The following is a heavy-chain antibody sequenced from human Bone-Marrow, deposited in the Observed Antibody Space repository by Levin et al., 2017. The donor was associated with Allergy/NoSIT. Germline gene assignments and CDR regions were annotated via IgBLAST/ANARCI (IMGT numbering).Heavy chain of an antibody. CDR1: GFSFSSYA. Sequence: ETLSLTCAASGFSFSSYAMSWVRQAPGKGLEWVSAISGGGGSTYYADAVKGRFTISRDNSKNTLYLQMNSLRVEDTALYYCAKAHIVVIPAAIRSVDYWGQGTLVTVSS. J-gene: IGHJ4*02. D-gene: IGHD2-2*01. CDR2: ISGGGGST. CDR3: AKAHIVVIPAAIRSVDY. V-gene: IGHV3-23*01.